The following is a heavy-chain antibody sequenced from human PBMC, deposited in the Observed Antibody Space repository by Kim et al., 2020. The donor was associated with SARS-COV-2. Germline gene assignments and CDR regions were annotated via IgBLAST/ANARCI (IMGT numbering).Heavy chain of an antibody. J-gene: IGHJ5*02. Sequence: NPSLKSRVTISVDTSKNQFSLKLSSVTAADTAVYYCARVLEVMGYNWFDPWGQGTLVTVSS. CDR3: ARVLEVMGYNWFDP. V-gene: IGHV4-34*01. D-gene: IGHD3-16*01.